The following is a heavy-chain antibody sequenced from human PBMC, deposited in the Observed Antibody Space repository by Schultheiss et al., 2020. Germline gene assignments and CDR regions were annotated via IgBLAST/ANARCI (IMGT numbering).Heavy chain of an antibody. CDR3: ARHYSSSSPFDY. Sequence: GGSLRLSCKGSGYSFTSYWIGWVRQMPGKGLEWMGIIYPGDSDTRYSPSFQGQVTISADKSISTAYLQWNSLKASDTAMYYCARHYSSSSPFDYWGQGTLVTVSS. J-gene: IGHJ4*02. D-gene: IGHD6-6*01. CDR1: GYSFTSYW. V-gene: IGHV5-51*01. CDR2: IYPGDSDT.